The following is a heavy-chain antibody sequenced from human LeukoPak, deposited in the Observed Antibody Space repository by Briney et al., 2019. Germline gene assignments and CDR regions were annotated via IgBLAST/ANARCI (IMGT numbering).Heavy chain of an antibody. CDR2: ISYDGSNK. CDR1: GFTFSSYA. CDR3: ARDRPHYDILTGDYYYYYGMDV. V-gene: IGHV3-30-3*01. Sequence: GGSLRLCCAASGFTFSSYAMHWVCQAPGKGLEWVAVISYDGSNKYYADSVKGRFTISRDNSKNTLYLQMNSLRAEDTAVYYCARDRPHYDILTGDYYYYYGMDVWGQGTTVTVSS. D-gene: IGHD3-9*01. J-gene: IGHJ6*02.